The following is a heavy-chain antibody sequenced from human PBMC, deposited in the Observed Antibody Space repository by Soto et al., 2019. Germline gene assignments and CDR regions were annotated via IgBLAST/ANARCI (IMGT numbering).Heavy chain of an antibody. CDR3: ARHLCSGESSGYYGY. CDR1: DGSISRSTFY. V-gene: IGHV4-39*01. J-gene: IGHJ4*02. D-gene: IGHD3-22*01. Sequence: QLQLQESGPGLMKPSETLSLTCTVSDGSISRSTFYWGWIRQPPGKGLEWIGSVHYTGSTYYNPSLKSRVTMSVDSSKNHLSLKVSSVTAADTAVYYCARHLCSGESSGYYGYWGQGALVTVSS. CDR2: VHYTGST.